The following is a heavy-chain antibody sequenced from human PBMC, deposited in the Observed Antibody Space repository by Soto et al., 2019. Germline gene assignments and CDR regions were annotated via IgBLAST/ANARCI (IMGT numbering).Heavy chain of an antibody. CDR2: ISSSSSYI. Sequence: GGSLRLSCAASGFTFSSYSMNWVRQAPGKGLEWVSSISSSSSYIYYADSVKGRFTISRDNAKNSLYLQMNSLRAEDTAVYYCARVRKAARDAFDIWGQGTMVTVSS. CDR3: ARVRKAARDAFDI. V-gene: IGHV3-21*01. D-gene: IGHD6-6*01. CDR1: GFTFSSYS. J-gene: IGHJ3*02.